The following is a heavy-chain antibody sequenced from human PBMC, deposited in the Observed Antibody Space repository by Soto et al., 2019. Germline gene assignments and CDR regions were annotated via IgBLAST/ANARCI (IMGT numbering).Heavy chain of an antibody. Sequence: PGGSLRLSCAASGFTFDDYAMHWVRQAPGKGLEWVSGISWNSGSIGYADSVKGRFTISRDNAKNSLYLQMNSLRAEDTALYYCAKDTTPGPQYYDFWSGYVNWFDPWGQGTLVTVSS. D-gene: IGHD3-3*01. CDR3: AKDTTPGPQYYDFWSGYVNWFDP. CDR1: GFTFDDYA. V-gene: IGHV3-9*01. J-gene: IGHJ5*02. CDR2: ISWNSGSI.